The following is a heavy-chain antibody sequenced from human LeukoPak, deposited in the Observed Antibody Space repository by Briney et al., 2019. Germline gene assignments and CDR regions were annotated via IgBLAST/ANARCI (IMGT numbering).Heavy chain of an antibody. CDR3: AKEASDCRGSACYSYFFDS. V-gene: IGHV3-23*01. CDR2: ISGSGGST. D-gene: IGHD2-15*01. J-gene: IGHJ4*02. Sequence: PEGSLRLSCAASGFTFSSYAMSWVRQAPGKGLEWVSAISGSGGSTYYADSVKGRFTISRDNSKNTLYLQMNSLRVEDTALYYCAKEASDCRGSACYSYFFDSWGQGTLVTVSS. CDR1: GFTFSSYA.